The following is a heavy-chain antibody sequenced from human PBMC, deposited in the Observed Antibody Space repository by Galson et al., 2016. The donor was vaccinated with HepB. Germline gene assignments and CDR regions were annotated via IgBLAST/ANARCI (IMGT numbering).Heavy chain of an antibody. J-gene: IGHJ4*02. CDR1: GFTFSNAW. D-gene: IGHD3-10*01. Sequence: SLRLSCAASGFTFSNAWMSWVRQAPGKGLEWVGHIKSQTDGETTDYAAHVKGRFTISREDSKNTLYLQMNSLKTEDTAVYYCTTGRYGSWSYYSLWFYYWGQGTLVTVSS. CDR2: IKSQTDGETT. CDR3: TTGRYGSWSYYSLWFYY. V-gene: IGHV3-15*01.